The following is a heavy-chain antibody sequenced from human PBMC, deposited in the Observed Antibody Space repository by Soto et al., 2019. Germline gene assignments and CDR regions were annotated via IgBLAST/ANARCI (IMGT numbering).Heavy chain of an antibody. D-gene: IGHD6-19*01. J-gene: IGHJ4*02. V-gene: IGHV1-18*01. CDR3: ARGWGGIVVAGTRLDY. CDR2: ISANNGNT. CDR1: GYTFTSYA. Sequence: QARLVQSGTEVEKPGASVKVSCKASGYTFTSYAISWVRQAPGQGLEWMGWISANNGNTNYAQKLQGRVTMTADTSTSTAYMELRSLRSDDTAVYYCARGWGGIVVAGTRLDYWGQGTLVTVSP.